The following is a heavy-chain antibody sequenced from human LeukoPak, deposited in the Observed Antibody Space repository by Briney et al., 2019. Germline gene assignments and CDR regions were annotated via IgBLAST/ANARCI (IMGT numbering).Heavy chain of an antibody. Sequence: SETLSLTCTVSGGSISSYYWSWIRQPPGKGLEWIGDIYYSGSTNYNPSLTSRVTISVDTSKNQFSLKLSSVTAADTAVYYCARGRAYEYSSGWYPLFGYWGQGTLVTVSS. J-gene: IGHJ4*02. CDR2: IYYSGST. V-gene: IGHV4-59*01. CDR3: ARGRAYEYSSGWYPLFGY. D-gene: IGHD6-19*01. CDR1: GGSISSYY.